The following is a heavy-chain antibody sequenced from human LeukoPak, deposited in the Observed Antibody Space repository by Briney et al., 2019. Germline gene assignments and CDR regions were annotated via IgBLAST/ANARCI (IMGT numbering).Heavy chain of an antibody. V-gene: IGHV1-46*01. Sequence: GASVKVSCKASGYTFTSYYMHWVRQAPGQGLEWMGIIHPSGGSTSYAQRFQGRVTMTTDTSTSTAYMELRSLRSDDTAVYYCARDPGIVVVAATPLDYWGQGTLVTVSS. D-gene: IGHD2-15*01. CDR2: IHPSGGST. CDR1: GYTFTSYY. J-gene: IGHJ4*02. CDR3: ARDPGIVVVAATPLDY.